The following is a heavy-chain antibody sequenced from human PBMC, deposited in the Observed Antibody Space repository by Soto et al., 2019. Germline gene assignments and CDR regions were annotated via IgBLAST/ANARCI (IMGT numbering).Heavy chain of an antibody. J-gene: IGHJ4*02. Sequence: EVQLVESGGDLVKPGGSLRLSCADSGFTFSTYSMIWVRQAPGKGLEWVSAISSSSAYIFYAASVKGRFTISRDNAKTSLYLQMNSLSAEDTAVYYCARGGRESTRHLDYWGQGTLVTVSS. D-gene: IGHD2-8*01. CDR1: GFTFSTYS. V-gene: IGHV3-21*01. CDR2: ISSSSAYI. CDR3: ARGGRESTRHLDY.